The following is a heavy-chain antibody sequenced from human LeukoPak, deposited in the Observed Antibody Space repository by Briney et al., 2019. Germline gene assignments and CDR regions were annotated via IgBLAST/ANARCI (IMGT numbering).Heavy chain of an antibody. CDR1: GFTFSNYA. Sequence: GGSLRLSCAASGFTFSNYAMSWVRQAPGKGLEWVSALSPSGRSTYYADSVKGRFTISRDNSQNTLYLQMNNLRAEDTAVYYCALPYSSTLFDCWGQGTLVTVSS. CDR3: ALPYSSTLFDC. J-gene: IGHJ4*02. D-gene: IGHD3-9*01. V-gene: IGHV3-23*01. CDR2: LSPSGRST.